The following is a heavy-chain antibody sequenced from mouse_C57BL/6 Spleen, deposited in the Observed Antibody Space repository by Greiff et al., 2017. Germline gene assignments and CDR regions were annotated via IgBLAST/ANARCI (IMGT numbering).Heavy chain of an antibody. J-gene: IGHJ1*03. CDR1: GYTFTSYW. CDR3: APNWGRGSFDV. V-gene: IGHV1-69*01. CDR2: IDPSDSYT. Sequence: QVQLQQPGAELVMPGASVKLSCKASGYTFTSYWMHWVKQRPGQGLEWIGEIDPSDSYTNYNQKFKGKSTVTVDKSSSTAYMQLSSLTSEASAVYYCAPNWGRGSFDVWGKGTTVTVSS. D-gene: IGHD4-1*01.